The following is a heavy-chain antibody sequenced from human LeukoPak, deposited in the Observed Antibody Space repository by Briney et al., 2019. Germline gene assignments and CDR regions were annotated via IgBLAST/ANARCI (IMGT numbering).Heavy chain of an antibody. J-gene: IGHJ3*01. Sequence: GGSLRLSCAASGFTFSSYWMSWVRQAPGKGLEWVANIKGDGSDNHYVDSVRGRFTISRDNAKNSLYLQMNSLRAEDTAVYYCARGGSPPEALGDTFDVWGHGTLVTVSS. D-gene: IGHD1-26*01. CDR3: ARGGSPPEALGDTFDV. V-gene: IGHV3-7*02. CDR1: GFTFSSYW. CDR2: IKGDGSDN.